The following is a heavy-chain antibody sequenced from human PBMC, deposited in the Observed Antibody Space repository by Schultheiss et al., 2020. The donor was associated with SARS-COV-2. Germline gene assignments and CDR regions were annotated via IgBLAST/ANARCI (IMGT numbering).Heavy chain of an antibody. J-gene: IGHJ4*02. Sequence: GGSLRLSCAASGFTFSGHAMTWVRQAPGKGLEWVSGISGSGGDTYYPYSVKGRFTISRDNFKNTLYLQMNSLRAEDTAVYYCAKDRVGLDYWGQGTLVTVSS. D-gene: IGHD2-15*01. CDR3: AKDRVGLDY. V-gene: IGHV3-23*01. CDR2: ISGSGGDT. CDR1: GFTFSGHA.